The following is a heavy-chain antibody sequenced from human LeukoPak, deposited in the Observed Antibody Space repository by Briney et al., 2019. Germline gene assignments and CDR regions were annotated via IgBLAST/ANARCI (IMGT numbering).Heavy chain of an antibody. J-gene: IGHJ4*02. CDR3: ARGTAFSIYSGYDLPPVD. V-gene: IGHV4-34*01. D-gene: IGHD5-12*01. Sequence: SETLSLTCAVYGGSFSAYYWSWIRQPPGKGLEWIGETSHSGSTNYNPSLKSRVTISVDTSKNQFSLKLTSVTAADTAVYYCARGTAFSIYSGYDLPPVDWGQGTLVTVSS. CDR1: GGSFSAYY. CDR2: TSHSGST.